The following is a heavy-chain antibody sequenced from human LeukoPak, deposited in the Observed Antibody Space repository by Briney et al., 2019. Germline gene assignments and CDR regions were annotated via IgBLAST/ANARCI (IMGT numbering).Heavy chain of an antibody. CDR1: GFTFSSYW. V-gene: IGHV3-74*01. CDR2: IKSDGST. Sequence: GGSLRLSCAASGFTFSSYWMHWVRQASGMGLVWVSRIKSDGSTRYADSVKGRFTISRDNAKNTVSLQMNSLRAEDTGVYYCARAPSEIGGYYPEYFRHWGQGTLVTVSP. J-gene: IGHJ1*01. CDR3: ARAPSEIGGYYPEYFRH. D-gene: IGHD3-22*01.